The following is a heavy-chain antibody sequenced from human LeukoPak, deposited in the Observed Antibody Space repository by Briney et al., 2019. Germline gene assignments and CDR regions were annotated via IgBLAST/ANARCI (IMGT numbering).Heavy chain of an antibody. CDR3: ARSAWYGSGSCVTLNDAFDI. CDR2: IIPIFGTA. CDR1: GGTFSSYA. D-gene: IGHD3-10*01. V-gene: IGHV1-69*05. Sequence: ASVKVSCKASGGTFSSYAISWVRQAPGQGLEWMGGIIPIFGTANYAQKFQGRVTMTRDTSISTAYMELSRLRSDDTAVYYCARSAWYGSGSCVTLNDAFDIWGQGTMVTVSS. J-gene: IGHJ3*02.